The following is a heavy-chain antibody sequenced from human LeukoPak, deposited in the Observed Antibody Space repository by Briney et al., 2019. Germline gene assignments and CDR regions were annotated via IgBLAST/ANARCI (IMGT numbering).Heavy chain of an antibody. J-gene: IGHJ6*03. CDR2: IRHSDSNT. D-gene: IGHD1-1*01. CDR1: GFTFDDYA. Sequence: GRSLRLSCAASGFTFDDYAMHWVRQAPGSGLEWVSSIRHSDSNTYYADSVMGRFTISRDNSKNTLYLQMNSLSAEDTAVYYCAKRGNPTVGHHYLDVWGKGTTVSVSS. CDR3: AKRGNPTVGHHYLDV. V-gene: IGHV3-23*05.